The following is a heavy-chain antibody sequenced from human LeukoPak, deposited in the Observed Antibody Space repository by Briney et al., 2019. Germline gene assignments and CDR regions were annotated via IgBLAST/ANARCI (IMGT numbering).Heavy chain of an antibody. D-gene: IGHD4-17*01. V-gene: IGHV1-2*02. CDR3: ARDGVDYGDYSYDAFDI. CDR2: INPSSGGT. Sequence: ASVKVSCKASGYTFTGYYMHWVRQAPGQGLEWMGWINPSSGGTNYAQKFQGRVTMTRDTSISTAYMELSRLRSDDTAVYYCARDGVDYGDYSYDAFDIWGQGTMVTVSS. J-gene: IGHJ3*02. CDR1: GYTFTGYY.